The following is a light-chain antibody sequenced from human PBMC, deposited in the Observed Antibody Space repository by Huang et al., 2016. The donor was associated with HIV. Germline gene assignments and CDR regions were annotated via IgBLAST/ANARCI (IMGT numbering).Light chain of an antibody. CDR2: WAS. CDR3: QQYYSSPQT. J-gene: IGKJ1*01. CDR1: QSVYSSSTSKDY. Sequence: DIIMTQSPDSLAVSLGERATLNCRSSQSVYSSSTSKDYMACFQQKPGQPPSLLLVWASTREAGVPDRFTGSGSGTHFTLTIASLEAEDAAIYYCQQYYSSPQTFGQGTRVEVK. V-gene: IGKV4-1*01.